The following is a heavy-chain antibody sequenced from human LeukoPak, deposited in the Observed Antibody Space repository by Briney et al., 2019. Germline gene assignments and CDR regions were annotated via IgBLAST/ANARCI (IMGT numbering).Heavy chain of an antibody. J-gene: IGHJ4*02. CDR2: IYHSGNT. Sequence: SETLSLTCTVSGYSISSGYYWGWIRQPPGKGLEWIGSIYHSGNTYYNPSLKSRVTISVDTSKNQFSLKLSSVTAADTAVYYCARDVVAAAGTWDYWGQGTLVTVSS. CDR3: ARDVVAAAGTWDY. D-gene: IGHD6-13*01. CDR1: GYSISSGYY. V-gene: IGHV4-38-2*02.